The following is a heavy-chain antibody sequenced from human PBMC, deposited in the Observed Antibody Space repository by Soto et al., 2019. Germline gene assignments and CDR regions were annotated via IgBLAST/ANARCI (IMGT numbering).Heavy chain of an antibody. V-gene: IGHV3-23*01. CDR1: GFTFSSYA. CDR3: AKDFRYYDFWSGYQTTTAFALQNDY. D-gene: IGHD3-3*01. CDR2: ISGSGGST. J-gene: IGHJ4*02. Sequence: GGSLRLSCAASGFTFSSYAMSWVRQAPGKGLEWVSAISGSGGSTYYADSVKGRFTISRDNSKNTLYLQMNSLRAEDTAVYYCAKDFRYYDFWSGYQTTTAFALQNDYWGQGTLVTVSS.